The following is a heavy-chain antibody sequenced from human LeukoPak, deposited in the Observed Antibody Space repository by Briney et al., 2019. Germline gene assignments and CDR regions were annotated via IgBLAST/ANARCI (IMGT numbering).Heavy chain of an antibody. CDR3: AREAVTIFGVVRTQTTKLPHRFDP. V-gene: IGHV1-69*01. D-gene: IGHD3-3*01. Sequence: SVKVSCKASGGTFSSYAISWVRQAPGQGLEWMGGIIPIFGTANYAQKFQGRVTITADESTSTVYMELSSLRSEDTAVYYCAREAVTIFGVVRTQTTKLPHRFDPWGQGTLVTVSS. CDR2: IIPIFGTA. J-gene: IGHJ5*02. CDR1: GGTFSSYA.